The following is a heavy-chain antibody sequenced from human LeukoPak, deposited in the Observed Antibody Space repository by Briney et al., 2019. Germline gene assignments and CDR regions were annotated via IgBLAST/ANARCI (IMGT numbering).Heavy chain of an antibody. CDR1: GGTFSSYA. CDR3: AKDPSSGWYHAFDI. CDR2: IIPIFGTA. Sequence: SVKVSCKASGGTFSSYAISWVRQAPGQGLEWMGGIIPIFGTANYAQKFQGRVTITADESTSTAYMELSSLRSEDTAVYYCAKDPSSGWYHAFDIWGQGTMVTVSS. D-gene: IGHD6-19*01. V-gene: IGHV1-69*13. J-gene: IGHJ3*02.